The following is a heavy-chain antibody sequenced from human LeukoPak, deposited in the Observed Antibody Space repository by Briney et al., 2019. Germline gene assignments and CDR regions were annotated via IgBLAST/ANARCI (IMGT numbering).Heavy chain of an antibody. J-gene: IGHJ4*02. CDR3: AREAAAGWVDY. Sequence: SQTLSLTCAISGDSVSSNSGVWTWIRQSPSRGFEWLGRTFYRSKWYNHYAVSVKSRITINPDTSKNQFSLQLNSVTPEDTAVYYCAREAAAGWVDYWGQRTLVTVSS. CDR2: TFYRSKWYN. D-gene: IGHD6-13*01. V-gene: IGHV6-1*01. CDR1: GDSVSSNSGV.